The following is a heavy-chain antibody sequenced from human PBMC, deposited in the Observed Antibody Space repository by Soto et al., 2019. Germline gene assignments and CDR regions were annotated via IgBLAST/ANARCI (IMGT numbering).Heavy chain of an antibody. CDR1: GGSISSGGYY. CDR3: ARLHRHTIDY. J-gene: IGHJ4*02. V-gene: IGHV4-31*03. Sequence: SETLSLTCTVSGGSISSGGYYWSWIRQHPGKGLEWIGYIYYSGSTYYNPSLKSRVTISVDTSKNQFSLKLSSVTAADTAVYYCARLHRHTIDYWGQGTLVTVSS. CDR2: IYYSGST. D-gene: IGHD4-4*01.